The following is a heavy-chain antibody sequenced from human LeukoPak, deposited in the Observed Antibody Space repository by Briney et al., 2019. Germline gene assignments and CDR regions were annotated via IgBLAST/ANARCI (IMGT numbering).Heavy chain of an antibody. J-gene: IGHJ4*02. Sequence: PGGSRGLSFAPPGSTFITNSINWVRQAPGKGLRWVSSISSSSSYIYYADSVKGRFTISRDSAKNSLYLQMNSLRAEDTAVYYCARDRLSSWYSRYFDYWGQGTLVTVSS. CDR1: GSTFITNS. CDR2: ISSSSSYI. D-gene: IGHD6-13*01. CDR3: ARDRLSSWYSRYFDY. V-gene: IGHV3-21*01.